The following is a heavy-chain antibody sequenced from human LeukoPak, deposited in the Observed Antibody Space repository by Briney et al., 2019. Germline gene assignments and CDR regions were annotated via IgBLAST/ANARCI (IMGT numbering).Heavy chain of an antibody. CDR2: IRSRADGGTA. J-gene: IGHJ3*02. V-gene: IGHV3-15*01. CDR3: AKDFRAKGPCAFDI. CDR1: GFTFRDAW. D-gene: IGHD1-26*01. Sequence: GGSLRLSCAASGFTFRDAWMTWVRQAPGKGLEWVGRIRSRADGGTAEYATAVEGRFTISRDNSKNTLYLQMNSLRAEDTAVYYCAKDFRAKGPCAFDIWGQGTMVTVSS.